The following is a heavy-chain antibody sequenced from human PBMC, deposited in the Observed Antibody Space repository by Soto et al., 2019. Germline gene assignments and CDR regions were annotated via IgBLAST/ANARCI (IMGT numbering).Heavy chain of an antibody. Sequence: GGSLRLSCAASGFTFRGFAMSWVRQAPGKGLEWVSGLSGSADPTYYTDSVKGRFTISRDNSKNMLYLQMNSLRAEDTALYYCAKAAPGASYSYFDSWGPGTLVTVSS. CDR2: LSGSADPT. V-gene: IGHV3-23*01. J-gene: IGHJ4*02. CDR3: AKAAPGASYSYFDS. D-gene: IGHD1-26*01. CDR1: GFTFRGFA.